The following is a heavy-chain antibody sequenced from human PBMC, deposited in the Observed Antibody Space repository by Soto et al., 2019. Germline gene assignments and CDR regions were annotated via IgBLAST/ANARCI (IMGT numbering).Heavy chain of an antibody. D-gene: IGHD3-10*01. CDR2: ISYDGSNK. Sequence: WGSLRLSCAASGFTFISYGIHCFRHSPVKGLEWVAVISYDGSNKYYADSVKGRFTISRDNSKNTLYLQMNSLRAEDTAVYYCAKDPHYYGSGSYLFVYWGQGTLVTVSS. CDR1: GFTFISYG. V-gene: IGHV3-30*18. CDR3: AKDPHYYGSGSYLFVY. J-gene: IGHJ4*02.